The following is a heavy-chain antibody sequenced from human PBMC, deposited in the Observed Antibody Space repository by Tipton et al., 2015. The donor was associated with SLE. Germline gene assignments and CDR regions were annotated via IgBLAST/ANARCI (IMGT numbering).Heavy chain of an antibody. CDR2: ISAYNGNT. V-gene: IGHV1-18*01. J-gene: IGHJ6*02. Sequence: QSGAEVKKPGASVKVSCKASGYTFTSYGISWVRQAPGQGPEWMGWISAYNGNTNYAQKLQGRVTMTTDTSTSTAYMELRSLRSDDTAVYYCAREDSTTVGELGLDGMDVWGQGTTVTVSS. CDR1: GYTFTSYG. D-gene: IGHD4-23*01. CDR3: AREDSTTVGELGLDGMDV.